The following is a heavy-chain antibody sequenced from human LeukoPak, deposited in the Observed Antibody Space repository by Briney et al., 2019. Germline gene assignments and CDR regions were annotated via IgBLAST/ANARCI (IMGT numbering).Heavy chain of an antibody. J-gene: IGHJ4*01. CDR3: AKDGGLTARSFDY. Sequence: GGTLRLSCRASGFTFDAYVLRLVRQAPGKGLGWVSLFSGDGEISHSADSVKGRFTISRDNSKNTLYLHLASVTVEDTGLYNCAKDGGLTARSFDYSGHGTVVTVSP. D-gene: IGHD6-6*01. V-gene: IGHV3-43*02. CDR1: GFTFDAYV. CDR2: FSGDGEIS.